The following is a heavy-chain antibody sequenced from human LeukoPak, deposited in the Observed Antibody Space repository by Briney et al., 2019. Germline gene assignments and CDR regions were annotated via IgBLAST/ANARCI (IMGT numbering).Heavy chain of an antibody. Sequence: GGSLRLSCAASGFTFSSYWMSWVRQAPGKGLEWVANIKQDGGEKYYVDSVKGRFTISRDNAKNSLYLQMNSLRAEDTAVYYCASSITIFGVVYSDAFDIWGQGTMVTVSS. CDR2: IKQDGGEK. CDR1: GFTFSSYW. CDR3: ASSITIFGVVYSDAFDI. J-gene: IGHJ3*02. D-gene: IGHD3-3*01. V-gene: IGHV3-7*01.